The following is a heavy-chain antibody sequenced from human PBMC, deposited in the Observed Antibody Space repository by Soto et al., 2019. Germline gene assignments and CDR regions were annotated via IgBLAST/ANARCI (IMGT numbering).Heavy chain of an antibody. CDR2: ISGSGGST. J-gene: IGHJ4*02. CDR3: ANFLWFGENNFAY. CDR1: GFTFSSYA. D-gene: IGHD3-10*01. V-gene: IGHV3-23*01. Sequence: GGSLRLSCAASGFTFSSYAMSWVRQAPGKGLEWVSAISGSGGSTYYADSVKGRFTISRDNSKNTLYLQMNSLRAEDTAVHYFANFLWFGENNFAYWGQGTLVTVSS.